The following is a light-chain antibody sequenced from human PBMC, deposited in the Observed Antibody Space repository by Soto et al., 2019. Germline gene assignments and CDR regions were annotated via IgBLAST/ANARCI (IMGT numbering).Light chain of an antibody. V-gene: IGKV2-28*01. Sequence: DIVMTQSPLSLPVTPGEPASISCRSSQSLLHSNGYNYLDWYLQKPGQSPQLLIYLGSNRASGGPDRLSGSGSGTDFTLKISRVEAEDVGVYYCMQALQTPITFGGGTKVEIK. CDR3: MQALQTPIT. CDR2: LGS. J-gene: IGKJ4*01. CDR1: QSLLHSNGYNY.